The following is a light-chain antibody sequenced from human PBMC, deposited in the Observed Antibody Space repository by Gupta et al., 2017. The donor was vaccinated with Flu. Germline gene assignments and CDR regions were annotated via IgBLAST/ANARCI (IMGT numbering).Light chain of an antibody. J-gene: IGKJ1*01. CDR2: GAS. CDR3: HQYGTSPQT. Sequence: SCRASQSVSSSYLAWYQQKPGQAPRLLIYGASRRATGIPDRFSGSGSGTDFTLTISRLEPEDFAVYYCHQYGTSPQTFGQGTRVEIK. CDR1: QSVSSSY. V-gene: IGKV3-20*01.